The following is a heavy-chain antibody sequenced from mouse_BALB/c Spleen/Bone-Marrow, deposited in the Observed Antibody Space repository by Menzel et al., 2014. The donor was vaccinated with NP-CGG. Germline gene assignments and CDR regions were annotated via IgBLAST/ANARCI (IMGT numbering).Heavy chain of an antibody. D-gene: IGHD1-1*02. CDR1: GFSFTDYY. V-gene: IGHV7-3*02. CDR2: IRNKANGYTT. CDR3: ARDKGGILFDY. J-gene: IGHJ2*01. Sequence: EVKLMESGGGLVQPGGSLRLSCATSGFSFTDYYMNWVRQPPGKALEWLGFIRNKANGYTTEYSASVKGRFTISRDNSQNILYLQMNTLRAEDSATYYCARDKGGILFDYWGQGTTLTVSS.